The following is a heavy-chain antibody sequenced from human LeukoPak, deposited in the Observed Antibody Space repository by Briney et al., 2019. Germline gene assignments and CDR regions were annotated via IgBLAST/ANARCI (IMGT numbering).Heavy chain of an antibody. CDR3: AKQLEYCSDGSCYFPY. CDR2: ISNNGGYT. CDR1: GLTFSSSW. V-gene: IGHV3-23*01. D-gene: IGHD2-15*01. J-gene: IGHJ4*02. Sequence: GGSLRLSCAVSGLTFSSSWMDWVRQAPGKGLEWVSAISNNGGYTYYADSVQGRFTISRDNSKSTLCLQMNSLRAEDTAVYYCAKQLEYCSDGSCYFPYWGQGTLVTVSS.